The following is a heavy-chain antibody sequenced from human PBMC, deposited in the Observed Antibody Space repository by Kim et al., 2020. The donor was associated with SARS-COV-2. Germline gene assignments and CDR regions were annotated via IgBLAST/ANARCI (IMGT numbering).Heavy chain of an antibody. CDR3: ARGPFRYSSSWDLTVEVDY. CDR1: GGSFSGYY. D-gene: IGHD6-13*01. V-gene: IGHV4-34*01. Sequence: SETLSLTCAVYGGSFSGYYWSWIRQPPGKGLEWIGEINHSGSTNYNPSLKSRVTISVDTSKNQFSLKLSSVTAADTAVYYCARGPFRYSSSWDLTVEVDYWGEGALVTLSS. J-gene: IGHJ4*02. CDR2: INHSGST.